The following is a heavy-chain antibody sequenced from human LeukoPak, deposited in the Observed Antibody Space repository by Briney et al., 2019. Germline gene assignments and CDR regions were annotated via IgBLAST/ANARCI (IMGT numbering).Heavy chain of an antibody. CDR3: ARDDGYGDYIGSYFDY. CDR1: GFTFSSYA. Sequence: GGSLRLSCAASGFTFSSYAMHWVRQAPGKGLEWAAVISYDGSNKYYADSVKGRFTISRDNSKNTLYLQMNSLRAEDTAVYYCARDDGYGDYIGSYFDYWGQGTLVTVSS. D-gene: IGHD4-17*01. CDR2: ISYDGSNK. J-gene: IGHJ4*02. V-gene: IGHV3-30*04.